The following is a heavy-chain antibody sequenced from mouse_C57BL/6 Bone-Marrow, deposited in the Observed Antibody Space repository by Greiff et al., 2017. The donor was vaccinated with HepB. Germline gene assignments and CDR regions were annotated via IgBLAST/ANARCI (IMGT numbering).Heavy chain of an antibody. Sequence: LMESGPELVKPGASVKISCKASGYTFTDYYINWVKQRPGQGLEWIGWIYPGSGNTKYNEKFKGKATLTVDTSSSTAYMQLSSLTSEDSAVYFCARGRSYYDYYYAMDYWGQGTSVTVSS. CDR1: GYTFTDYY. D-gene: IGHD2-4*01. CDR2: IYPGSGNT. CDR3: ARGRSYYDYYYAMDY. V-gene: IGHV1-84*01. J-gene: IGHJ4*01.